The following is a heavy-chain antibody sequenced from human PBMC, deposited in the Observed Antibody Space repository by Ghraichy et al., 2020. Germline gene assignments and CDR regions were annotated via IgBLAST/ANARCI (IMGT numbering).Heavy chain of an antibody. J-gene: IGHJ4*02. CDR1: GFTFSSYW. D-gene: IGHD1/OR15-1a*01. CDR3: ARDEGTTTTHFDY. V-gene: IGHV3-74*01. CDR2: INGDGRST. Sequence: GALRLSCAASGFTFSSYWMHWVRQAPGKGLVWVSRINGDGRSTSYADSVKGRFTISRDNAKNTLYLQMNSLRAEDTAVYYCARDEGTTTTHFDYWGQGTLVTVSS.